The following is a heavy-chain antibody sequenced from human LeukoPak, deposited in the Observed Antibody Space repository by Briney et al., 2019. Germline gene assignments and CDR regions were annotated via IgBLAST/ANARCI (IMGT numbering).Heavy chain of an antibody. V-gene: IGHV1-69*01. Sequence: ASVKVSCKASRGTFSSYALILVRQAPGQGLEWMGGIIPTFGTAAYAQKFQGRVTISADESTSTAYMELSSLTSEDTAVYYCARDLAMVRGARYRPYNWFDPWGQGTLVTVSS. CDR1: RGTFSSYA. CDR2: IIPTFGTA. CDR3: ARDLAMVRGARYRPYNWFDP. D-gene: IGHD3-10*01. J-gene: IGHJ5*02.